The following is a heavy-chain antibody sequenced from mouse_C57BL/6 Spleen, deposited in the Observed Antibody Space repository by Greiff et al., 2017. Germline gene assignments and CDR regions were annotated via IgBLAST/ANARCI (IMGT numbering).Heavy chain of an antibody. CDR1: GYTFTSYW. J-gene: IGHJ3*01. V-gene: IGHV1-74*01. CDR2: IRPSGSDT. Sequence: VQLQQSGAELVKPGASVKVSCKASGYTFTSYWMPWVRQSPGQSLEWIGRIRPSGSDTNYNQKFKGKATMSVDKSSSTAYLQLSSLTSEDSAVYYCARDGDDGYYTGFAYWGQGTLVTVSA. D-gene: IGHD2-3*01. CDR3: ARDGDDGYYTGFAY.